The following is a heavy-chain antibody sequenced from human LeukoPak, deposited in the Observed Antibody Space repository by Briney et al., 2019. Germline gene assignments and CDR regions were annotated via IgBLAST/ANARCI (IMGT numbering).Heavy chain of an antibody. V-gene: IGHV3-13*05. J-gene: IGHJ4*02. D-gene: IGHD3-10*01. CDR1: GFPFRNYD. Sequence: GGSLRLSCAASGFPFRNYDMHWVRQSTGRGLEWVSGISTTGDPYYPDSVKGRFTISRENGKNSLYLQMNSLRVGDTAVYYCARGNVSGWAFDYWGQGTLVTVSS. CDR3: ARGNVSGWAFDY. CDR2: ISTTGDP.